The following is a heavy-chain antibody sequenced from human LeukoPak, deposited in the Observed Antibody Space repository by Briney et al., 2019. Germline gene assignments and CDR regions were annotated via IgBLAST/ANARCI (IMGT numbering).Heavy chain of an antibody. CDR1: GFNFRAYW. CDR2: ISWNSGSI. D-gene: IGHD5-12*01. J-gene: IGHJ4*02. Sequence: PGGSLRLSCTTSGFNFRAYWMGWVRQAPGKGLEWVSGISWNSGSIGYADSVKGRFTISRDNAKNSLYLQMNSLRAEDTALYYCAKDLDIVATNWEAFDYWGQGTLVTVSS. V-gene: IGHV3-9*01. CDR3: AKDLDIVATNWEAFDY.